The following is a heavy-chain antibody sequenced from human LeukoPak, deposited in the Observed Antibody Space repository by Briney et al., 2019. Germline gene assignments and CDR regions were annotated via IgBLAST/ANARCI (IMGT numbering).Heavy chain of an antibody. CDR1: GFPFNSYT. CDR3: ARGGRLTHHYGLGPCFHH. D-gene: IGHD3-10*01. Sequence: GGSLRLSCEASGFPFNSYTMHWVRQAPGRGLEWVASITAISTYKYYADSLKGRFTISRDNSKNSLFLQMHSLRDEDTAVYYCARGGRLTHHYGLGPCFHHWGQGTLVTVSS. J-gene: IGHJ1*01. V-gene: IGHV3-21*06. CDR2: ITAISTYK.